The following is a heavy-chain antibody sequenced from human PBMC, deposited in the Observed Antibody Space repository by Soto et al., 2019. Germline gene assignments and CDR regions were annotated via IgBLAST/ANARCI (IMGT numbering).Heavy chain of an antibody. D-gene: IGHD1-1*01. CDR2: IYYTRIT. CDR3: ARHYNLPDY. CDR1: GDSISSGDYY. J-gene: IGHJ4*02. V-gene: IGHV4-30-4*01. Sequence: QVQLQESGPGLVKPSQTLSLTCTVSGDSISSGDYYWSWIRQPPGKGLEWIGYIYYTRITKYNPSLKSRLTISVDTSKNQFSLKVTSVTAADTAIYYCARHYNLPDYWGQGTLVTVSS.